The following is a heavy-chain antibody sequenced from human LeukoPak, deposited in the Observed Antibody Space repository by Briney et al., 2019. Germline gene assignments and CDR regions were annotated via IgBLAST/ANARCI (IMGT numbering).Heavy chain of an antibody. CDR3: ARGPTGGGPPLDY. CDR1: GGSISSSSYY. CDR2: IYYSGST. Sequence: SETLSLTCTVSGGSISSSSYYWGWIRQPPGKGLEWIGSIYYSGSTYYNPSLKSRVTKSVDTSKNQFSLKLSSVTAADTAVYYCARGPTGGGPPLDYWGQGTLVTVPS. J-gene: IGHJ4*02. V-gene: IGHV4-39*07. D-gene: IGHD2-15*01.